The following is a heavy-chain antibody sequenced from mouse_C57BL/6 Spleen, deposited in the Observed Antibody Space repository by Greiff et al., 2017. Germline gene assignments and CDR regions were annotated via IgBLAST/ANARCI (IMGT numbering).Heavy chain of an antibody. J-gene: IGHJ2*01. V-gene: IGHV5-4*01. Sequence: DVQLVESGGGLVKPGGSLKLSCAASGFTFSSYAMSWVRQTPEKRLEWVATISDGGSYTYYPDNVKGRFTISRDNAKNNLYLQMSHLKSEDTAMYYCARRTAQATLLDYWGQGTTLTVSS. CDR1: GFTFSSYA. CDR3: ARRTAQATLLDY. D-gene: IGHD3-2*02. CDR2: ISDGGSYT.